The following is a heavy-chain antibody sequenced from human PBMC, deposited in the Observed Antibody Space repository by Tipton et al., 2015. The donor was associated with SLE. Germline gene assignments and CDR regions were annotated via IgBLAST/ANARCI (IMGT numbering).Heavy chain of an antibody. D-gene: IGHD1-26*01. CDR1: GDSINTHY. V-gene: IGHV4-59*11. Sequence: TLSLTCTVSGDSINTHYWSWIRQSPGRGLEWIGYINYTGVTDYNTSLRGRVTMSLDTSKNHFSLNLRSVTAADTALYFCVRDSVGITRGDAFDIWGQGTMVTVSS. CDR3: VRDSVGITRGDAFDI. CDR2: INYTGVT. J-gene: IGHJ3*02.